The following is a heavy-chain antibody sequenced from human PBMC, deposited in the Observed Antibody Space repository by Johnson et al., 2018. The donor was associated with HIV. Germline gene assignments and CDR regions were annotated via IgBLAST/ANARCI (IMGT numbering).Heavy chain of an antibody. J-gene: IGHJ3*02. CDR2: IYSGGTT. CDR1: GFTGSTNY. D-gene: IGHD5-24*01. CDR3: ARGMARIAFDI. Sequence: VQLVESGGGVVQPGGSLRLSCAVSGFTGSTNYMSWVRQAPGKGLEWVSLIYSGGTTYYADSVKGRFTISRDNSKNTLFLQMNSLRAEDTAVYYCARGMARIAFDIWGQGTMVTVSS. V-gene: IGHV3-66*01.